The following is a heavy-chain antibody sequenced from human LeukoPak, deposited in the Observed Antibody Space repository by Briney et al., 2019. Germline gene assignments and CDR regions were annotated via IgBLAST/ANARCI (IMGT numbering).Heavy chain of an antibody. V-gene: IGHV3-7*01. CDR1: GFTFSRCW. J-gene: IGHJ4*02. Sequence: PGGSLRLSCAASGFTFSRCWMSWVRQAPGKGLEWVANINQDGGDKYHADSVKGRFTIPRDNAKNSLYLQMNSLRAEDTAVYYCARDHDGKDYWGQGTLVTVSS. CDR3: ARDHDGKDY. CDR2: INQDGGDK.